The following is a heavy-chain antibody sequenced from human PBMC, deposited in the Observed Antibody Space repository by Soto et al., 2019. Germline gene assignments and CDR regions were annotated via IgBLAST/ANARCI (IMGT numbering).Heavy chain of an antibody. CDR1: GYTFTTYD. CDR2: MKPSSGDT. Sequence: QVQLVQSGAEVREPGASVKVSCKASGYTFTTYDINWVRQATGQGLEWMGWMKPSSGDTGYGQKFQGRVALTRDASTSTAYMELSGLKSEDTAVDYCVALARWGQGTLVTVSS. J-gene: IGHJ4*02. CDR3: VALAR. V-gene: IGHV1-8*01. D-gene: IGHD6-6*01.